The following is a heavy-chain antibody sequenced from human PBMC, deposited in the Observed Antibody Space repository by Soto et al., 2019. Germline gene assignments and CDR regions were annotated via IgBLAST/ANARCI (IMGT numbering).Heavy chain of an antibody. CDR3: ARVRYYDSSGYPRWFDP. Sequence: SETLSLTCSVSGGSISSSSYYWGWIRQPAGKGLEWIGSIYYSGSTNYNPSLKSRVTISVDTSKNQFSLKLSSVTAADTAVYYCARVRYYDSSGYPRWFDPWGQGTLVTVPQ. D-gene: IGHD3-22*01. V-gene: IGHV4-39*07. J-gene: IGHJ5*02. CDR1: GGSISSSSYY. CDR2: IYYSGST.